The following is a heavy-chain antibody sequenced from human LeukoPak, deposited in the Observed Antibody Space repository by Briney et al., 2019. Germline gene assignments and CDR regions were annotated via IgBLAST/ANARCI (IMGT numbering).Heavy chain of an antibody. Sequence: GGSLRLSCAVSGFTFSNYWMSWDRQAPGKGLEWVANIKGNGTENCYGDSVKGRLTISSDNAKNSMYLQMNSLRAEDTAVYYCERDLYYDLFKGLDYWGQGTLVTVSS. V-gene: IGHV3-7*01. D-gene: IGHD3-9*01. CDR3: ERDLYYDLFKGLDY. CDR1: GFTFSNYW. J-gene: IGHJ4*02. CDR2: IKGNGTEN.